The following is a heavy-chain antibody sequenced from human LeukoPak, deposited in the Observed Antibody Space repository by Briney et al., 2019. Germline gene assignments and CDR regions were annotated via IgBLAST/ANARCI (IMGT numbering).Heavy chain of an antibody. J-gene: IGHJ4*02. D-gene: IGHD1-26*01. V-gene: IGHV4-4*07. CDR2: IYISGST. CDR1: GGSISSFY. Sequence: SETLSLICTVSGGSISSFYWSWIRQPAGKGQEWIWRIYISGSTNYNPSLKSRVTMSVDTSKNQFCRKLSSVTAAETAVYYCARGGGSYYPDYWGQGTLVTVSS. CDR3: ARGGGSYYPDY.